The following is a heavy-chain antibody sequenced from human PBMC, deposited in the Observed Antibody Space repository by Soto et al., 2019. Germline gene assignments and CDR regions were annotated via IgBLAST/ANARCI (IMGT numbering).Heavy chain of an antibody. J-gene: IGHJ6*02. CDR3: ARVALRYFIYYGMDV. CDR2: IYSGGSI. D-gene: IGHD3-9*01. Sequence: PGGSLRLCCAASGFTVSSNYMSWVRQAPEKGLEWVTVIYSGGSIYYADSVKGRFTISRDNVKNTLYLQMNSLRAEDTAVYYCARVALRYFIYYGMDVWGQGTTVTVSS. CDR1: GFTVSSNY. V-gene: IGHV3-66*01.